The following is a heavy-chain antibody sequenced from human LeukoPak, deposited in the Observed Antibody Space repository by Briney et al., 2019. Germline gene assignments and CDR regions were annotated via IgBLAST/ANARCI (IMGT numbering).Heavy chain of an antibody. J-gene: IGHJ3*02. CDR1: GFNFNMFW. D-gene: IGHD4-23*01. V-gene: IGHV3-20*01. CDR3: ARDRRLNSPHFAFDI. Sequence: GGSRRLSCVASGFNFNMFWMAWVRQAPGKGLEWVSGIHWMGGDKGYADSVRGRFTILRDNAKNSLYLQMNSLRAEDTALYHCARDRRLNSPHFAFDIWGQGTMVTVSS. CDR2: IHWMGGDK.